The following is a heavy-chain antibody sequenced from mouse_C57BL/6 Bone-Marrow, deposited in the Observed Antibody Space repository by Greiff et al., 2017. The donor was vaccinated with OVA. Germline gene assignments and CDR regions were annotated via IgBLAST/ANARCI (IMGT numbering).Heavy chain of an antibody. CDR3: ARENDGYWSFDY. CDR1: GFTFSSYA. CDR2: ISDGGSYT. V-gene: IGHV5-4*01. Sequence: DVKLVESGGGLVKPGGSLKLSCAASGFTFSSYAMSWVRQTPEKRLEWVATISDGGSYTYYPDNVKGRFTISRDNAKNNLYLQMSHLKSEDTAMYYCARENDGYWSFDYWGQGTTLTVSS. J-gene: IGHJ2*01. D-gene: IGHD2-3*01.